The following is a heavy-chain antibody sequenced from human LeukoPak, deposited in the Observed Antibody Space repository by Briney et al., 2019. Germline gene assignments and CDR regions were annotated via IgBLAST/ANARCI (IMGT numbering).Heavy chain of an antibody. CDR1: GGSISRNNYY. CDR3: ARDLILKSHFDY. CDR2: IFYSGTS. J-gene: IGHJ4*02. D-gene: IGHD2-15*01. V-gene: IGHV4-39*07. Sequence: SETLSLTCTVSGGSISRNNYYWGWIRQPPVKGLEWIGSIFYSGTSYYNPSLKSRVTISVDTSKNQISLKLSSVTAADTAVYYCARDLILKSHFDYWGQGTLVTVSS.